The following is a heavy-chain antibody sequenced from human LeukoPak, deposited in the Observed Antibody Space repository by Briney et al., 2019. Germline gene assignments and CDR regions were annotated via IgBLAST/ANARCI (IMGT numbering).Heavy chain of an antibody. CDR3: ASLDYGGNSNDAFDI. CDR2: IYYSGST. J-gene: IGHJ3*02. V-gene: IGHV4-59*01. Sequence: PSETLSLTCTVSGGSISSYYWSWIRQPPGKGLEWIGYIYYSGSTNYNPSLKSRVTISVDTSKNQFSLKLSSVTAADTAVYYCASLDYGGNSNDAFDIWGQGTMVTVSS. D-gene: IGHD4-23*01. CDR1: GGSISSYY.